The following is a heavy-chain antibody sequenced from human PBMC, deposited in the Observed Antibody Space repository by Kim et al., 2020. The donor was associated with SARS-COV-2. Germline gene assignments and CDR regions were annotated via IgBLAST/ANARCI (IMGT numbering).Heavy chain of an antibody. CDR1: GFRFSSHA. J-gene: IGHJ6*02. CDR3: AKDQSGNYYYYSGMDV. D-gene: IGHD1-26*01. CDR2: ISGGGDTT. Sequence: GGSLRLSCVASGFRFSSHAMTWVRQAPGKGLERVSIISGGGDTTYYADSVKGRFTVSRDNSKNTLYLQMNSLRAEDTALYFCAKDQSGNYYYYSGMDVWGPWTTVTVSS. V-gene: IGHV3-23*01.